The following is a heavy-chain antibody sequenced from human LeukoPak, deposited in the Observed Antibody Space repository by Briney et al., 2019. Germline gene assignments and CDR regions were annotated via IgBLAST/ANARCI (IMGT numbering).Heavy chain of an antibody. CDR3: ARGRSGIRYFDWLLRFFDY. CDR1: GGSFSGYY. Sequence: KTSETLSLTCAVYGGSFSGYYWSWIRQPPGKGLEWIGEINHSGSTNYNPSLKSRGPISVHTSRNQFSLTLRSVTAADTAVYYCARGRSGIRYFDWLLRFFDYWGQGTLVTVSS. CDR2: INHSGST. D-gene: IGHD3-9*01. J-gene: IGHJ4*02. V-gene: IGHV4-34*01.